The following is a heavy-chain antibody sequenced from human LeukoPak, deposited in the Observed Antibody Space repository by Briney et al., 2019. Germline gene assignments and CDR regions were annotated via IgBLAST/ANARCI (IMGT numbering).Heavy chain of an antibody. J-gene: IGHJ4*02. Sequence: PGGSLRLSCAASGFTFSSYSMNWVRQAPGKGLEWVSSISSSSSYIYYADSVKGRFTISRDNAKNSLYLQMNGLRAEDTAVYYCARDLVPSFYGSGSYAYWGQGTLVTVSS. CDR3: ARDLVPSFYGSGSYAY. V-gene: IGHV3-21*01. D-gene: IGHD3-10*01. CDR1: GFTFSSYS. CDR2: ISSSSSYI.